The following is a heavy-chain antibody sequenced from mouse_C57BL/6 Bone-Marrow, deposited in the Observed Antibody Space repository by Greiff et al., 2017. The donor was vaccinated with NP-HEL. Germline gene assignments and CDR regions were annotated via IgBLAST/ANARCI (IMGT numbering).Heavy chain of an antibody. Sequence: EVQLQQSGPELVKPGASVKISCKASGYTFTDYHMNWVKQSHGKSLEWIGDINPNNGGTSYNQKFKGKATLTVDKSSSTAYMELRSLTSEDSAVYYCARDSNAMDYWGQGTSVTVSS. CDR1: GYTFTDYH. CDR3: ARDSNAMDY. CDR2: INPNNGGT. V-gene: IGHV1-26*01. D-gene: IGHD3-2*01. J-gene: IGHJ4*01.